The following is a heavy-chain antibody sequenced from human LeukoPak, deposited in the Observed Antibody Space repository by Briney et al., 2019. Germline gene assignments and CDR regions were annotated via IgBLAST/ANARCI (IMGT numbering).Heavy chain of an antibody. CDR3: ARHGASWYKAFDI. Sequence: PSETLSLTCTVSGGFISGDSWSWIRQPPGKGLEWIGYIYDSGSTNYDPSLKGRVTISADTSKNQFSLNLSSVTAADTAVYYCARHGASWYKAFDIWGQGTMVTVSS. V-gene: IGHV4-59*08. CDR2: IYDSGST. J-gene: IGHJ3*02. CDR1: GGFISGDS. D-gene: IGHD2-2*02.